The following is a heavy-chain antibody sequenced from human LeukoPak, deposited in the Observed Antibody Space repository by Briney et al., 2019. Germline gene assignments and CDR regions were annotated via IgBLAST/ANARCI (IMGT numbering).Heavy chain of an antibody. CDR3: ARSSSTSIYYYAMDV. CDR2: INPSGGST. CDR1: GYTFTRYY. V-gene: IGHV1-46*01. D-gene: IGHD2-2*01. J-gene: IGHJ6*02. Sequence: GASVKVSCKASGYTFTRYYMHWVRQAPGQGLEWMGIINPSGGSTSYAQKFQGRVTMTRDTSTSTVYMELSSLRSEDTAIYYGARSSSTSIYYYAMDVWGQGTTVTVSS.